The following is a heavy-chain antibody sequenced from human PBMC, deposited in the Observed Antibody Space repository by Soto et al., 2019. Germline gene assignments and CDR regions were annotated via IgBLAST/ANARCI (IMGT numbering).Heavy chain of an antibody. V-gene: IGHV4-4*02. D-gene: IGHD6-19*01. J-gene: IGHJ6*02. CDR3: ARDSRPYECSGLFGYSYYGMDF. CDR2: IYHSGST. Sequence: SETLCVTCAVSGGSISSSNWWSWVRQPPGKGLEWIGEIYHSGSTNYNPSLKSRVTISVDKSKNQFSLKLSSVTAADTAVYYCARDSRPYECSGLFGYSYYGMDFSGPAPTVTVAS. CDR1: GGSISSSNW.